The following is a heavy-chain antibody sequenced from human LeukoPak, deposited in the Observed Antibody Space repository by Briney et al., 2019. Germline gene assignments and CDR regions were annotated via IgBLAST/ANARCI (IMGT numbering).Heavy chain of an antibody. CDR3: ARDPSLWFGELNYYMDV. D-gene: IGHD3-10*01. CDR2: IYSTGSY. Sequence: PSQTLSLTCTVSGGSISSGDYYWSWIRQPAGKGLEWIGRIYSTGSYNYNPSLNSRVTISGDTSKNQFSLKLTSVTAADTAVYYCARDPSLWFGELNYYMDVWGKGTTVTVSS. CDR1: GGSISSGDYY. J-gene: IGHJ6*03. V-gene: IGHV4-61*02.